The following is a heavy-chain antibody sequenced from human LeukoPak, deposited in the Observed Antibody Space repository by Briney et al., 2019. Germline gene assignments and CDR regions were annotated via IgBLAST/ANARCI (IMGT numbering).Heavy chain of an antibody. Sequence: ASVKVSCKASGGTFSSYTISWVRQAPGQGLERMGRIVPILGIANYAQKFQGRVTITADKSTSTAYMELSSLRSEDTAVYYCARDIEGGSGYCNWFDPWGQGTLVTVSS. CDR3: ARDIEGGSGYCNWFDP. CDR1: GGTFSSYT. CDR2: IVPILGIA. D-gene: IGHD3-10*01. J-gene: IGHJ5*02. V-gene: IGHV1-69*04.